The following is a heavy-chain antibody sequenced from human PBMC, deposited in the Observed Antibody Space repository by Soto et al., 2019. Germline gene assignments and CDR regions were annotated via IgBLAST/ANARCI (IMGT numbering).Heavy chain of an antibody. Sequence: QVQLVQSGAEVKKPGASVKVSCKASGYTFSSYDINWVRQATGQGLEWMGWMNPNSGNTGYAQKFQGRVTMTRDTSTRTAYMELSSLRSEDTTVYYCARGGYYDGGGDYWNVDHWGQGTLVTVSS. CDR2: MNPNSGNT. V-gene: IGHV1-8*01. CDR3: ARGGYYDGGGDYWNVDH. CDR1: GYTFSSYD. J-gene: IGHJ4*02. D-gene: IGHD3-22*01.